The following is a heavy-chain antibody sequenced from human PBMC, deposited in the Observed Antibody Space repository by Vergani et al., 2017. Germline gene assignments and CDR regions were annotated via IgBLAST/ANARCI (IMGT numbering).Heavy chain of an antibody. CDR2: IYVSGIT. CDR3: AREDCSGGSCFPYA. Sequence: QVQLQESGPGLVKPSQTLSLTCTVSGASINNDFYYWHWIRQPAGKGLEWIGRIYVSGITDYNSSLQSRVSMSVDTSKNQFSLTLTSVTAADTAVYYCAREDCSGGSCFPYAWGQGTLVTVSS. CDR1: GASINNDFYY. V-gene: IGHV4-61*02. J-gene: IGHJ5*02. D-gene: IGHD2-15*01.